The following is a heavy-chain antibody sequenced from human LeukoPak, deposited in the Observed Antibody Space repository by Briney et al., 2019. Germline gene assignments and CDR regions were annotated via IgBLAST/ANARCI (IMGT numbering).Heavy chain of an antibody. V-gene: IGHV4-59*12. CDR1: GGSISTFY. J-gene: IGHJ4*02. Sequence: SETLSLTCTVSGGSISTFYWTWIRQPPGKGLEYIGNIYYTGSTNYNPPLKSRVTMSVDTSKNQFSLKLSSVTAADTAVYYCARDHYGDYVQDYWGQGTLVTVSS. CDR3: ARDHYGDYVQDY. D-gene: IGHD4-17*01. CDR2: IYYTGST.